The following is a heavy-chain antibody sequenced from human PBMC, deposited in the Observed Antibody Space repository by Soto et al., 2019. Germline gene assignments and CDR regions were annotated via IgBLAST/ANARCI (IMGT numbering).Heavy chain of an antibody. CDR3: ATAVDYDFWSGTTHYGMDV. D-gene: IGHD3-3*01. CDR2: ISDDGTIT. CDR1: GLTFSQYW. J-gene: IGHJ6*02. Sequence: GSLRLSCAASGLTFSQYWMHWVRQAPGQGLVWVSRISDDGTITDYADSVKGRFTVSRDNARNTHSLQMNSLRSEDTAVYFCATAVDYDFWSGTTHYGMDVWGQGTTVTVSS. V-gene: IGHV3-74*01.